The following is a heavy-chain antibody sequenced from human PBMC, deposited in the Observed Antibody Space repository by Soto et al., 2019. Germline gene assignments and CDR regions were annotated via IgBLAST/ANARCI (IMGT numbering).Heavy chain of an antibody. J-gene: IGHJ4*02. CDR3: AKMLYYDFWSGYSHYFDD. V-gene: IGHV3-23*01. CDR1: GFTFSSYA. D-gene: IGHD3-3*01. Sequence: GGSLRLSCAASGFTFSSYAMSWVRQAPGKGLQWVSAISGSGAGLYYADSVKGRFTTSRDKSKNTLYLQMSSLRAEDTAVYYCAKMLYYDFWSGYSHYFDDWGQGTLVTVSS. CDR2: ISGSGAGL.